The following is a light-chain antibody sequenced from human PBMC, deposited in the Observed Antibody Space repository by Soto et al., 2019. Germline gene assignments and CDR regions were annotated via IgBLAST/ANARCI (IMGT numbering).Light chain of an antibody. V-gene: IGLV1-44*01. CDR2: SNN. Sequence: QSVLTQAPSASGTPGQRVTISCSGSNSNIGSNPVNWYQHLPGTAPKLLIYSNNRRPSGVSDRFSGSKSGTSASLAISGHQPEDEVDYYCAAWDDSLNVVVFGGGTKLTVL. CDR3: AAWDDSLNVVV. J-gene: IGLJ2*01. CDR1: NSNIGSNP.